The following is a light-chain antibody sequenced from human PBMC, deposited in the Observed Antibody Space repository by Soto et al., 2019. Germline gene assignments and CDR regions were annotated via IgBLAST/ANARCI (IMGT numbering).Light chain of an antibody. Sequence: EIVLTQSPGTLSLSPGERATLSCSADRSVSDTLLTWFQQKPGQAPRLLIFGTSNRAPGIPDRFSGSGSGTDITLTISRLEPDDFAVYYCQHYGDSSWTFGQGPKVEIK. V-gene: IGKV3-20*01. CDR1: RSVSDTL. CDR2: GTS. CDR3: QHYGDSSWT. J-gene: IGKJ1*01.